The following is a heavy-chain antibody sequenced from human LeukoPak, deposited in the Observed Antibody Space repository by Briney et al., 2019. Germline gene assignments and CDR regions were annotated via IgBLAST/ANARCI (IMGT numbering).Heavy chain of an antibody. V-gene: IGHV4-59*01. D-gene: IGHD1-7*01. CDR2: IYYSGST. Sequence: PSGTLSLTCTVSGGSISSCYWSWIRQPPGKGLEWIGYIYYSGSTNYNPSLKSRVTISVDTSKNQFSLKLSSVTAADTAAYYCARRTTPSYPYYYYYYYMDVWGKGTTVTVSS. CDR3: ARRTTPSYPYYYYYYYMDV. J-gene: IGHJ6*03. CDR1: GGSISSCY.